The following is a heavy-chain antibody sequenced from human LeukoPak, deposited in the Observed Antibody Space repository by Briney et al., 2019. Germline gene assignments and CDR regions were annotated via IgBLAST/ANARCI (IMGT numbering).Heavy chain of an antibody. CDR1: GFTFNSYS. CDR3: ARDQNYYDSSGYYYFRYFQY. J-gene: IGHJ1*01. D-gene: IGHD3-22*01. Sequence: GGSLRLSCAASGFTFNSYSMNWVRQAPGKGLEWISYISSSGITIYHADSVKGRFTISRDNAKNALYLQMNNLRDEDTAVYFCARDQNYYDSSGYYYFRYFQYWGQGTLVTVSS. CDR2: ISSSGITI. V-gene: IGHV3-48*02.